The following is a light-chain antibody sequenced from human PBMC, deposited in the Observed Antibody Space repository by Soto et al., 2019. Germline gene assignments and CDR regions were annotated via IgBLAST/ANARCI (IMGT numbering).Light chain of an antibody. CDR1: SSDVGGYNY. J-gene: IGLJ1*01. Sequence: QSALTQPASVSGSPGQSMTISCTGTSSDVGGYNYVSWYQHHPGKAPKLMIYEVSNRPSGVSNRFSGSKSGNTASLTISGLQAEDEADYYCSSYTSSSPLVFGTGTKLTVL. CDR2: EVS. V-gene: IGLV2-14*01. CDR3: SSYTSSSPLV.